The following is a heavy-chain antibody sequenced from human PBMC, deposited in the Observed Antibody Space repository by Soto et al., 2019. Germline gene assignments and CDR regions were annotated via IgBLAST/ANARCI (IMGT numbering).Heavy chain of an antibody. CDR1: GFIFEDYA. V-gene: IGHV3-9*01. Sequence: EVQLVESGGGLVQPGRSLRLSCAGSGFIFEDYAMHWVRQGPGKGLEWVSGISWSSGDIGYADSVKGRFTISRDNAKNSLYLQMGSLRAEDTALYYCTRARGSSSYYYYMDVWGKGTTVTVSS. J-gene: IGHJ6*03. D-gene: IGHD6-13*01. CDR3: TRARGSSSYYYYMDV. CDR2: ISWSSGDI.